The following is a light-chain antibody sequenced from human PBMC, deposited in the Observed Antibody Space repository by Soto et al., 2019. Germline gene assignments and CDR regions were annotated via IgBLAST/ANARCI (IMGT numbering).Light chain of an antibody. CDR2: AVS. CDR1: SSDVGGYNS. V-gene: IGLV2-14*01. CDR3: CSYTSSATRV. J-gene: IGLJ3*02. Sequence: QSALTQPPSASGSLGQSVTFSCTGTSSDVGGYNSVSWYQQHSGEAPKLMIYAVSNRPSGVSDRFSGSKSANTASLTISGLQAEDEAHYYCCSYTSSATRVFGGGTKLTVL.